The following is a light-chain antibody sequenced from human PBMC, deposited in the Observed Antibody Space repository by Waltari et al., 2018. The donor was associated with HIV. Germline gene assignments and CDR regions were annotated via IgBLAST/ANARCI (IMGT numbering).Light chain of an antibody. CDR3: AAWDDSLGGVV. Sequence: QSVLTQPPSASGTPGQRVNISCSGSSSNIGSNTVNWYQPLPGTAPKVLLYSNNQRPSVVPDRFSGSKSGTSASLAISGLQSEDEADYYCAAWDDSLGGVVFGGGTKLTVL. V-gene: IGLV1-44*01. CDR2: SNN. CDR1: SSNIGSNT. J-gene: IGLJ3*02.